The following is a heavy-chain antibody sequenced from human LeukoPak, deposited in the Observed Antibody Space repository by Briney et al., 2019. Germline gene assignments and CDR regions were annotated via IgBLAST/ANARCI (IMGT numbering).Heavy chain of an antibody. Sequence: GASVKVSCKASGGTFSSYAISWVRQAPGQGLEWMGRIIPILGIANYAQKFQGRVTITADKSTSTAYMELSSLRSEDTAVYYCAAEADYYDSSGYSYWGQGTLVTVSS. J-gene: IGHJ4*02. CDR3: AAEADYYDSSGYSY. CDR1: GGTFSSYA. CDR2: IIPILGIA. V-gene: IGHV1-69*04. D-gene: IGHD3-22*01.